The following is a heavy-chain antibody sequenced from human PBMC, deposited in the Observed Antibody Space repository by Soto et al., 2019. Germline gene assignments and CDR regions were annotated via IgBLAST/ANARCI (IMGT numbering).Heavy chain of an antibody. J-gene: IGHJ6*02. D-gene: IGHD4-17*01. CDR3: ARLQLDYRHGMDV. CDR2: IYPGDSDT. CDR1: GYSFTIYW. V-gene: IGHV5-51*01. Sequence: GESLKISCQGSGYSFTIYWIGWVRQMPGKGLDWMGIIYPGDSDTRYSPSFQGQVTISADKAISTAYLQWSSLKDSHTAMYYCARLQLDYRHGMDVCGHGTTVTVS.